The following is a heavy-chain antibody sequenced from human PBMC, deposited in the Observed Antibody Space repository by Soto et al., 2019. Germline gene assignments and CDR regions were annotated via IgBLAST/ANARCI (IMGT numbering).Heavy chain of an antibody. D-gene: IGHD3-16*02. V-gene: IGHV4-31*03. CDR1: GGSISSGGYY. Sequence: SETLSLTCTVSGGSISSGGYYWSWIRQHPGKGLEWIGYIYYSGSTYYNPSLKSRVTISVDTSKNQFSLKLSSVTAADTAVYYCARITTFGGVIVTSYYFDYWGQGTLVTVSS. CDR2: IYYSGST. J-gene: IGHJ4*02. CDR3: ARITTFGGVIVTSYYFDY.